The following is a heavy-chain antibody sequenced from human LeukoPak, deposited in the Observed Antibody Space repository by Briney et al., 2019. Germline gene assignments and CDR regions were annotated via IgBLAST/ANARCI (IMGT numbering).Heavy chain of an antibody. Sequence: MSSETLSLTCAVSGYSISSGYYGGWIRQPPGKGVEWIGSIYHSGSTYYNPSLKSRVTISVDTSKTQFSLNLSSVPATDTAVYYCARHPTAATIDYWGQGTLVTVSS. V-gene: IGHV4-38-2*01. CDR3: ARHPTAATIDY. CDR1: GYSISSGYY. D-gene: IGHD2-15*01. J-gene: IGHJ4*02. CDR2: IYHSGST.